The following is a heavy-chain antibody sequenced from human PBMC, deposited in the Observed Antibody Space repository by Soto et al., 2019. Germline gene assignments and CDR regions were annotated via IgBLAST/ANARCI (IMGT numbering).Heavy chain of an antibody. CDR1: GYTFTSYY. CDR2: INPNGGGT. Sequence: ASVKVSCKASGYTFTSYYMHWVRQAPGQGLEWMGIINPNGGGTSYAQKFQGRVTMTRDTSTSTVYMELSSLRSEDTAAYYCARVTNSGGKFDYWGQGTLVTVSS. D-gene: IGHD2-15*01. J-gene: IGHJ4*02. V-gene: IGHV1-46*01. CDR3: ARVTNSGGKFDY.